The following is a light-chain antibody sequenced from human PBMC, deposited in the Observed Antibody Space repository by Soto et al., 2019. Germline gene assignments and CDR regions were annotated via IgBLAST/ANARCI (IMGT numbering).Light chain of an antibody. CDR1: FSNIGSNT. V-gene: IGLV1-44*01. J-gene: IGLJ2*01. Sequence: LTQSPSASGTPGQRVTISCSGSFSNIGSNTVNWYEQLPGTAPKLLIYSNNQRPSGVPDRISGTKSGTSASLAIRGLQSDDEADYYCAAWDDSLNGVVFGGGTKLTVL. CDR2: SNN. CDR3: AAWDDSLNGVV.